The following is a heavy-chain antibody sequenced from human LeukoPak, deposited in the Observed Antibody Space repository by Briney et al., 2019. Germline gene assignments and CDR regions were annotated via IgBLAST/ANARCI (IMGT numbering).Heavy chain of an antibody. D-gene: IGHD3-16*01. CDR2: IYGGAIT. CDR1: GFTVSSNY. CDR3: ARDDYLGY. Sequence: PGGSLRLSCAASGFTVSSNYMSWVRQAPGKGLEWVSVIYGGAITYYADSVNGRFTISRDNARNSVYLQMNSLRAEDTAVYYCARDDYLGYWGQGTLVTVSS. V-gene: IGHV3-53*01. J-gene: IGHJ4*02.